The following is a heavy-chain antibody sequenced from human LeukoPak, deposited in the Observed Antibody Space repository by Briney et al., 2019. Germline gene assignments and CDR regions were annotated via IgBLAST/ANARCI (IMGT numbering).Heavy chain of an antibody. D-gene: IGHD5-18*01. J-gene: IGHJ5*02. CDR3: ARTYKRGYDWFDP. V-gene: IGHV4-39*07. Sequence: SETLSLTCTVSGGSIRSSSYYWGWIRQPPGKGLEWIGYIYYSGRTYYNPSLKSRVTISVDTSKNQFSLNLSSVTAADTAVYYCARTYKRGYDWFDPWGQGTLVTVSS. CDR2: IYYSGRT. CDR1: GGSIRSSSYY.